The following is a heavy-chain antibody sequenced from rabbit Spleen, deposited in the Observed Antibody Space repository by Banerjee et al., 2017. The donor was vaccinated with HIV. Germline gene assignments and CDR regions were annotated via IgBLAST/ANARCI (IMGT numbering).Heavy chain of an antibody. V-gene: IGHV1S45*01. CDR1: GIDFTNYY. Sequence: QEQLTETGGGLVQPGGSLTLSCKASGIDFTNYYITWVRQAPGKGLEWISCIAGSSSAFTYSATWAKGRFTCSKTSSTTVTLQMTSLTVADTATYFCARDTGSSFSSYGMDLWGQGTLVTVS. J-gene: IGHJ6*01. D-gene: IGHD8-1*01. CDR2: IAGSSSAFT. CDR3: ARDTGSSFSSYGMDL.